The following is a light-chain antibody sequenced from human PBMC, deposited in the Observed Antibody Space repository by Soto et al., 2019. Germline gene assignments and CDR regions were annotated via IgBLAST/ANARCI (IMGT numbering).Light chain of an antibody. J-gene: IGKJ1*01. V-gene: IGKV3-20*01. Sequence: VLTQSPATLSLSPGERATLSCRTSLSVSVYLDWYQQKPCQAPRLLIDGAASRATGIPDWFSGSGSGTDFTLAISRLEAEDFAVYYCQEYGSSPRTFGQGTKVDIK. CDR2: GAA. CDR1: LSVSVY. CDR3: QEYGSSPRT.